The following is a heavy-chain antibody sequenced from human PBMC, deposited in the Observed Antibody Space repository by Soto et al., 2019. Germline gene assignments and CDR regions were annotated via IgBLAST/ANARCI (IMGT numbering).Heavy chain of an antibody. J-gene: IGHJ4*02. V-gene: IGHV3-21*01. Sequence: GGSLRLSCAVSGFNFNNYGINWVRQAPGKGLEWVSSVSKSDYTYYSDSVEGRFTISRDNAKNSVSLQMNTLRAEDTAVYYCAREDSIIIPAVSDFWGQGTLVTVSS. CDR1: GFNFNNYG. CDR2: VSKSDYT. CDR3: AREDSIIIPAVSDF. D-gene: IGHD2-2*01.